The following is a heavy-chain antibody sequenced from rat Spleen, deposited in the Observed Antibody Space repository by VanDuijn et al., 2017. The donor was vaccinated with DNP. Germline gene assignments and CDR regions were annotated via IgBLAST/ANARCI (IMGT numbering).Heavy chain of an antibody. D-gene: IGHD1-9*01. Sequence: QVQLEESGPGLLQPSQTLSLTCTVSGFSLTKYGISWVRQPPGKGLEWIAAISSGGDTYYNSALKSRLRISRDTSKSQVFLKMNSLQTEDTAMYYCARNYGYNYYAMDAWGQGTSVTVSS. J-gene: IGHJ4*01. CDR2: ISSGGDT. CDR3: ARNYGYNYYAMDA. V-gene: IGHV2S8*01. CDR1: GFSLTKYG.